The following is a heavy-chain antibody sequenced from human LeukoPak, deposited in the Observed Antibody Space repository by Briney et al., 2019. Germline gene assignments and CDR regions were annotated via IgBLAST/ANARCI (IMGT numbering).Heavy chain of an antibody. D-gene: IGHD1-26*01. CDR3: AREVGGSDDALDI. Sequence: GGSLRLSCAASGFTFSSYSMNWVRQTPVQGLEWVSSISSSSNYIYYADSVKGRFTISRDNAKNSLFLQMNSLRAEDTAVYYCAREVGGSDDALDIWGQGTMVTVSS. CDR1: GFTFSSYS. CDR2: ISSSSNYI. J-gene: IGHJ3*02. V-gene: IGHV3-21*01.